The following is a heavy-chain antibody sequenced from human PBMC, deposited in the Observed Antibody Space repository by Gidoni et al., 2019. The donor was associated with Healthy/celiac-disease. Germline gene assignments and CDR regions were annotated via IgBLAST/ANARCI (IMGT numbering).Heavy chain of an antibody. V-gene: IGHV4-30-4*01. CDR1: GGSISSGDYS. D-gene: IGHD2-15*01. CDR3: ARVRRCSGGSCYLTTHFDY. J-gene: IGHJ4*02. CDR2: IYYSGST. Sequence: QVQLQESGPGLVKPSQTLSLTCTVSGGSISSGDYSWSWIRQPPGKGLEWIGYIYYSGSTYYNPSLKSRVTISVDTSKNQFSLKLSSMTAADTAVYYCARVRRCSGGSCYLTTHFDYWGQGTLVTVSS.